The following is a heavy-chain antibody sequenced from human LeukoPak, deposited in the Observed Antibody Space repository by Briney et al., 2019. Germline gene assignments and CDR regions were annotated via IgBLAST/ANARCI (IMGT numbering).Heavy chain of an antibody. CDR1: GFAFSSYW. D-gene: IGHD4/OR15-4a*01. CDR3: ARDVDYANPRHDY. Sequence: GGSLRLSCAASGFAFSSYWMSWVRQAPGKGLEWVSYISSSGSTIYYADSVKGRFTISRDNAKNSVYLQMNSLRAEDTAVYYCARDVDYANPRHDYWGQGTLVTVSS. J-gene: IGHJ4*02. V-gene: IGHV3-48*04. CDR2: ISSSGSTI.